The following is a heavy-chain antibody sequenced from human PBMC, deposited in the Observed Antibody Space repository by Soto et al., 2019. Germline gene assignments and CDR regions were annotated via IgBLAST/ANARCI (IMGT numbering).Heavy chain of an antibody. V-gene: IGHV3-30*18. J-gene: IGHJ4*02. CDR3: AKEAVAGTFLDY. CDR2: ISYDGSNK. D-gene: IGHD6-19*01. CDR1: GFTFSSYG. Sequence: QVQLVESGGGVVQPGRSLRLSCAASGFTFSSYGMHWVRQAPGKGLEWVAVISYDGSNKYYADSVKGRFTISRDNSKNTLYLQMNSLRAKDTAVYYCAKEAVAGTFLDYWGQGTLVTVSS.